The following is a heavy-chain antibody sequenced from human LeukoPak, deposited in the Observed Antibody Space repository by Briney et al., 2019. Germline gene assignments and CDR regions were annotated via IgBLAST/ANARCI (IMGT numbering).Heavy chain of an antibody. Sequence: PGGSLRLSCVASGFTFSGYSMNWVRQAPGKGLEWLSYISSSSSSIYYADSVKGRFTISRDNAKNSLYLQMNSLRAEDTAVYYCARPDTAMAEIYYYFDLWGRGTLVTVSS. CDR2: ISSSSSSI. V-gene: IGHV3-48*01. D-gene: IGHD5-18*01. CDR1: GFTFSGYS. J-gene: IGHJ2*01. CDR3: ARPDTAMAEIYYYFDL.